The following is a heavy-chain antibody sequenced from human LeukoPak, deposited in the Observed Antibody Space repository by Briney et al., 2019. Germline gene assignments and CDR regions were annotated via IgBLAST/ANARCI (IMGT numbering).Heavy chain of an antibody. CDR3: ARGIVGPTGDY. Sequence: GGSLRLSCVVSGFSFSNYWMHWVRQAPGKGLVWVSRINSDGTTTNYAASVKGRFTISRDNAKNTLYLQMNGLRAEDTAVYYCARGIVGPTGDYWGQGTLVTVSS. CDR1: GFSFSNYW. J-gene: IGHJ4*02. D-gene: IGHD1-26*01. V-gene: IGHV3-74*01. CDR2: INSDGTTT.